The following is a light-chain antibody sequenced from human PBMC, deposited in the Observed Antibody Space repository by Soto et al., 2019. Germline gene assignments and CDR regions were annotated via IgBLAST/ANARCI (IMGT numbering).Light chain of an antibody. J-gene: IGKJ3*01. V-gene: IGKV3D-15*01. CDR1: QSVSSN. CDR3: QHYGT. CDR2: GAS. Sequence: EIVRTQSPATLSASPGERAALSCRASQSVSSNLAWYQQKPGQAPRLLIYGASTRATGIPDRFSGSGSGTDFTLTVSRPEPEDFAVYFCQHYGTFGPGTKVDIK.